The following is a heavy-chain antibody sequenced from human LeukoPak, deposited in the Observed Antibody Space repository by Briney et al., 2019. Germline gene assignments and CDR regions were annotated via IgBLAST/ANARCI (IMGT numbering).Heavy chain of an antibody. J-gene: IGHJ4*02. D-gene: IGHD4-11*01. Sequence: ASVKVSCKASGYTFTGYYMRWVRQAPGQGLEWMGWINPNSGGTNYAQKFQGRVTMTRDTSISTAYMELSRLRSDDTAVYYCARDKRGSTGHDYWGQGTLVTVSS. CDR1: GYTFTGYY. CDR2: INPNSGGT. V-gene: IGHV1-2*02. CDR3: ARDKRGSTGHDY.